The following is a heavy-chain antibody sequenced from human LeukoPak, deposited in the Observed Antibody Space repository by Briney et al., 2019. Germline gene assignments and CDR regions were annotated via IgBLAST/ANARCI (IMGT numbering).Heavy chain of an antibody. V-gene: IGHV1-46*01. Sequence: GASVKVSCKASGYTFTSYYMHWARQAPGQGLEWMGIINPSGGSTSYAQKFQGRVTMTRDTSTSTVYMELSSLRSEDTAVYYCARVDRLGYKIDYWGQGTLVTVSS. J-gene: IGHJ4*02. CDR3: ARVDRLGYKIDY. CDR1: GYTFTSYY. D-gene: IGHD2-15*01. CDR2: INPSGGST.